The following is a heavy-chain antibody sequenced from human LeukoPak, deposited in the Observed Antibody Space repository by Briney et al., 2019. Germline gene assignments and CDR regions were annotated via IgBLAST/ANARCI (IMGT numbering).Heavy chain of an antibody. D-gene: IGHD6-13*01. CDR1: AFTFSSYA. Sequence: GRSLRLSCAASAFTFSSYAMHWVSQAQGNGLEWVAVISYDGSNKYCADSVKGRFTISRDNSKNTLYLQMNSLRAEDTAVYYCARGIAADSYYFDYWGQGTLVTVSS. CDR2: ISYDGSNK. J-gene: IGHJ4*02. V-gene: IGHV3-30-3*01. CDR3: ARGIAADSYYFDY.